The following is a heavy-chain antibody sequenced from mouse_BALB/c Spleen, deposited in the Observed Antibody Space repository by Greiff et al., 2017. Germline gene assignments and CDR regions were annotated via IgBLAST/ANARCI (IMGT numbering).Heavy chain of an antibody. D-gene: IGHD1-1*01. CDR2: IDTSDSYT. CDR1: GYTFTDYW. CDR3: ARRDYGSSYGWYFDV. V-gene: IGHV1-69*01. J-gene: IGHJ1*01. Sequence: QVQLQQPGAELVMPGASVKMSCKASGYTFTDYWMHWVKQRPGQGLEWIGAIDTSDSYTSYNQKFKGKATLTVDESSSTAYMQLSSLTSEDSAVYYCARRDYGSSYGWYFDVWGAGTTVTVSS.